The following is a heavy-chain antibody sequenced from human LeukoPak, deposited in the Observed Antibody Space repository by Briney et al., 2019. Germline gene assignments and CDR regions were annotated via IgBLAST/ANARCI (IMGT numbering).Heavy chain of an antibody. D-gene: IGHD3-22*01. CDR2: IYGGDTT. J-gene: IGHJ4*02. CDR1: GFTVSSHY. V-gene: IGHV3-53*01. CDR3: GRSENYYYDRSGPDY. Sequence: AGGSLRLSGAASGFTVSSHYMTWVRQAPGKGPEWGSVIYGGDTTYYADSVKGRFTISRDSSKNTLYLQMSNLRVEDTAVYYCGRSENYYYDRSGPDYWGQGTLVTVSS.